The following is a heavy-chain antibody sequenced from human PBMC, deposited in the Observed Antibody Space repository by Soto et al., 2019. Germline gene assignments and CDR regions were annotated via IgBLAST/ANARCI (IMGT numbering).Heavy chain of an antibody. J-gene: IGHJ4*01. CDR2: ISENGGST. CDR1: GFTFSNYA. Sequence: GGSLRLSCAASGFTFSNYAMSWVRQAPGKGLEWVSAISENGGSTYYADSVKGRFTISRDNSKSALSLQMNSLRAEDTAVYYCAKRTSVPGGHLDDYWGHAIMVTVYS. V-gene: IGHV3-23*01. CDR3: AKRTSVPGGHLDDY. D-gene: IGHD4-17*01.